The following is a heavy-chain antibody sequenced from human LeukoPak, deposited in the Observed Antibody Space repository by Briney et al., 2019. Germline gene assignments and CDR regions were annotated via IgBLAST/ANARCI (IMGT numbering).Heavy chain of an antibody. Sequence: SETLSLTCAVYGGSFSGYYWGWIRQPPGKGLEWIGSIYYSGSTYYNPSLKSRVTISVDTSKNQFSLKLSSVTAADTAVYYCARRITMVRGVIITPTNWFDPWGQGTLVTVSS. J-gene: IGHJ5*02. CDR2: IYYSGST. V-gene: IGHV4-39*01. CDR3: ARRITMVRGVIITPTNWFDP. CDR1: GGSFSGYY. D-gene: IGHD3-10*01.